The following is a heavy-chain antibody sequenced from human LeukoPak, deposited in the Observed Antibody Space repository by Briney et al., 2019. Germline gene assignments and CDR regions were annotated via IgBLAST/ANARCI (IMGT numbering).Heavy chain of an antibody. CDR1: GFTFSSYA. CDR2: ISFDGSKT. V-gene: IGHV3-30-3*01. Sequence: GGSLRLSCAASGFTFSSYAMHWVRQAPGKGLEWVAVISFDGSKTYYADSLKGRCTISRDNSKSTLYLQMNSLRAEDTAAYYCARDRQPYYHYNGMDVWGQGTTVTVSS. J-gene: IGHJ6*02. D-gene: IGHD6-6*01. CDR3: ARDRQPYYHYNGMDV.